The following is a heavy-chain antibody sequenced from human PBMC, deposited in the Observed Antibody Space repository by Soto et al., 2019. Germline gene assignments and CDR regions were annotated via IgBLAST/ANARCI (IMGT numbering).Heavy chain of an antibody. V-gene: IGHV1-18*04. CDR1: DSTFIGYT. J-gene: IGHJ5*02. CDR2: ISSLNGNT. Sequence: QVHLVQSETEVKEPGASVTVSCKTSDSTFIGYTINWVRQAPGQGLEWLGWISSLNGNTNYARKYQGRLTMTTNTSSTTAYMELRSLRSDDTAVYFCARGTVTSGRWFGPWGQGTLVTVSS. CDR3: ARGTVTSGRWFGP. D-gene: IGHD4-17*01.